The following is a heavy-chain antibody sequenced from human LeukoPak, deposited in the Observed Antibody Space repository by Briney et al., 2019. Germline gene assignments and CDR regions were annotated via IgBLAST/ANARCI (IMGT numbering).Heavy chain of an antibody. V-gene: IGHV4-4*02. D-gene: IGHD3-22*01. CDR1: GGSISSPYW. Sequence: SGTLSLTCAVSGGSISSPYWWSWVRQPPGKGLEWIGEIYHSGSTNYNPSLKSRATISVDTSKNQFSLKLSSVTAADTAVYYCAREDCDSNCYSDNYFDYWGQGSLVIVSS. CDR2: IYHSGST. CDR3: AREDCDSNCYSDNYFDY. J-gene: IGHJ4*02.